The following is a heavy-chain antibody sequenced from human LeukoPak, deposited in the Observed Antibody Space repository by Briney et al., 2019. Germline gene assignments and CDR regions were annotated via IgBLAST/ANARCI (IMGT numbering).Heavy chain of an antibody. CDR2: VSDDGSHE. CDR1: GLTCSRYV. CDR3: AKDEGTIWNYKNEVFDI. Sequence: PGRYLRLSCAAAGLTCSRYVMPCVRQAPVQGLDWGAAVSDDGSHEGYGDCVRGRFTISRDQSKNTLYLQMNSLRPEDTALYYCAKDEGTIWNYKNEVFDIWGQGTMVTVSS. J-gene: IGHJ3*02. V-gene: IGHV3-30*01. D-gene: IGHD1-7*01.